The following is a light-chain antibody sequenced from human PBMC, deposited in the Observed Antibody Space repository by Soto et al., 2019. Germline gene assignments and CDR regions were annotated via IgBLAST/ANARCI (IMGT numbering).Light chain of an antibody. Sequence: QSALTQPPSASGSPGQSVTISCTGTSSDVGSYNYVSWYQQHPGKAPKLMIYEVTKRPSGVPDRFSGSKSSNTASLTVSGLQAEDEADYYCSSYAGSNEYVFGTGTKVTVL. CDR1: SSDVGSYNY. J-gene: IGLJ1*01. V-gene: IGLV2-8*01. CDR2: EVT. CDR3: SSYAGSNEYV.